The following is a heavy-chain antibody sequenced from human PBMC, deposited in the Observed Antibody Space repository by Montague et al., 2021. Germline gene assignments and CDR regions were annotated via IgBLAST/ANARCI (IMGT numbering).Heavy chain of an antibody. CDR1: GFTFSSYW. CDR3: TFYKFRETPRGFDY. Sequence: SLRLSCAASGFTFSSYWMHWVRQAPGKGLVWVLRISTDGSSTTYADSVKGRFTTSRDNAKNMLYLQMNSLRAEDTAVYYCTFYKFRETPRGFDYWGQGTLVTVSA. J-gene: IGHJ4*02. V-gene: IGHV3-74*01. CDR2: ISTDGSST. D-gene: IGHD3-10*01.